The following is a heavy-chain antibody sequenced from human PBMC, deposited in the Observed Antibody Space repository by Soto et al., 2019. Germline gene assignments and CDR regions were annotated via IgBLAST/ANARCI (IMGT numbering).Heavy chain of an antibody. CDR1: GLTFSNYW. J-gene: IGHJ4*02. V-gene: IGHV3-7*03. CDR3: ATDILIRDY. Sequence: GGSLRLSCVASGLTFSNYWMTWVRQTPGKGLEWVANIDQDESRKNYVDSVKGRFIISRDNSRNPVYLQMNSLTADDTGIYYCATDILIRDYWGQGTRVTVSS. CDR2: IDQDESRK. D-gene: IGHD2-21*01.